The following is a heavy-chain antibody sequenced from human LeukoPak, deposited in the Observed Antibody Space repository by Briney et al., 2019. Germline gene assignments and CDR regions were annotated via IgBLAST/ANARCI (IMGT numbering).Heavy chain of an antibody. Sequence: RGSLRLSCAASGYSFDDNALSWVRQAPGKGLEWVSTINWNAEYITYADSVRGRFTISRDHAKNSVYLQMDSLRVEDTALYYCARDRMGATGHFDYWGQGTLVTVSS. J-gene: IGHJ4*02. CDR2: INWNAEYI. CDR3: ARDRMGATGHFDY. CDR1: GYSFDDNA. D-gene: IGHD1-26*01. V-gene: IGHV3-20*04.